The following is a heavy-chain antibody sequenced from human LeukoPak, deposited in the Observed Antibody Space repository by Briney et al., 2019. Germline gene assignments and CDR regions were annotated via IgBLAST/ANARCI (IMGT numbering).Heavy chain of an antibody. V-gene: IGHV3-21*04. D-gene: IGHD1-26*01. CDR3: ASLLVGATVRVSDAFDI. CDR2: ISGSNTYI. CDR1: GFTFSSYS. Sequence: GGSLRLSCAASGFTFSSYSMNWVRQAPGKGLEWVSSISGSNTYIYYADSVKGRFTISRDNAKNSLYLQMNSLRGEDTAVYYCASLLVGATVRVSDAFDIWGQGTMVTVSS. J-gene: IGHJ3*02.